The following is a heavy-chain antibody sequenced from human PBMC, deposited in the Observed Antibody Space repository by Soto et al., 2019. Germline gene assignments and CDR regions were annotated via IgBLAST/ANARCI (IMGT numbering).Heavy chain of an antibody. J-gene: IGHJ4*02. CDR3: ARYRREAVAGYTLDN. V-gene: IGHV4-59*01. CDR2: VYNSGST. Sequence: LSLTCTVSGGSMSSNYLTWIRQPPGKGLEWIGYVYNSGSTNYNPSLKSRVTISEDTSKSQFSLKVNSMTAADTAVYYCARYRREAVAGYTLDNWGQGILVTVSS. D-gene: IGHD6-13*01. CDR1: GGSMSSNY.